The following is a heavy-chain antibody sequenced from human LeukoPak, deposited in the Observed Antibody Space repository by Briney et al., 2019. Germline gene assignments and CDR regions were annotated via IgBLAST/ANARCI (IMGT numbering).Heavy chain of an antibody. CDR1: GFTFYDHA. V-gene: IGHV3-9*03. D-gene: IGHD3-9*01. CDR2: ISWNSGNT. J-gene: IGHJ3*02. Sequence: GRSLRLSCAASGFTFYDHAMHWVRQVPGKGLEWVAGISWNSGNTGYVDSVKGRFTISRDNAKKSLYLQMNSLRAEDMALYYCAKDSYFFSMTGTFDIWGRGTMVAVSS. CDR3: AKDSYFFSMTGTFDI.